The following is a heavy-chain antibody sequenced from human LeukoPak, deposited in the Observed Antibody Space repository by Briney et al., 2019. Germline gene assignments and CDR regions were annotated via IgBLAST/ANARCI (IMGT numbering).Heavy chain of an antibody. V-gene: IGHV4-59*08. D-gene: IGHD2-21*01. Sequence: SETLSLTCTVSGGSIFSYYWSWIRQPPGKGLEWMGYIYYSGSTNYNPSLKSRVTISVGTSKSQFSLRVSSVTAADTAVYYCARHLNNCGDDCYIFDYWGQGTLVTVSS. CDR2: IYYSGST. CDR1: GGSIFSYY. J-gene: IGHJ4*02. CDR3: ARHLNNCGDDCYIFDY.